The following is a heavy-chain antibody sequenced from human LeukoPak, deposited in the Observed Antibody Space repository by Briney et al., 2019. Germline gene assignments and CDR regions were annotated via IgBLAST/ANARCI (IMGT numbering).Heavy chain of an antibody. Sequence: ERSLRLSCAASGFTFSFYSMHWVQAPGKGLEWVALISYDGSNKYYADSVKGRFSISRDNSKNTLYLQMNSLRTEDTAVYYCARAENYDYLWGSFDYWGQGTLVTVSS. D-gene: IGHD3-16*01. J-gene: IGHJ4*02. CDR2: ISYDGSNK. CDR1: GFTFSFYS. CDR3: ARAENYDYLWGSFDY. V-gene: IGHV3-30-3*01.